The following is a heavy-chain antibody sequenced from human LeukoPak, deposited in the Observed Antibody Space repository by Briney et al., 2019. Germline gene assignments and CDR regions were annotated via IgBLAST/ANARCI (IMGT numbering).Heavy chain of an antibody. D-gene: IGHD4-23*01. Sequence: GESLKISCEASGYSFTSYWIGWARQMPGKGLEWMGIIYPDDSDTRYSPSFQGQVTISADKSVSTAYLQWSSLKASDTAMYYCARLTTVVTPATYWGQGTLVTVSS. CDR1: GYSFTSYW. V-gene: IGHV5-51*01. CDR2: IYPDDSDT. J-gene: IGHJ4*02. CDR3: ARLTTVVTPATY.